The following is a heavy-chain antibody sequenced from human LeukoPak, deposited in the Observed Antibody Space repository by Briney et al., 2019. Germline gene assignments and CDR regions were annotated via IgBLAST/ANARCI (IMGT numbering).Heavy chain of an antibody. CDR3: ARGPFSAFDI. J-gene: IGHJ3*02. CDR1: GGSFSGYY. CDR2: INHSGST. Sequence: SETLSLTCAVYGGSFSGYYWSWIRQPPGKGLGWIGEINHSGSTNYNPSLKSRVTISVDTSKNQFSLKLSSVTAADTAVYYCARGPFSAFDIWGQGTMVTVSS. V-gene: IGHV4-34*01.